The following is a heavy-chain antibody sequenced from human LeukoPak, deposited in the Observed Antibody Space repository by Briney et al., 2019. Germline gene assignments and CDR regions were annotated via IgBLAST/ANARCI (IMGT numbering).Heavy chain of an antibody. CDR3: AAVIDY. J-gene: IGHJ4*02. CDR1: GFTFSSYE. Sequence: GSLRLSRAASGFTFSSYEMNWVRQAPGKGLEWVSYISSSGSTKYYADSVKGRFTISRDNAKNSVYLRLNSLRAEDTALYYCAAVIDYWGQGTLVTVSS. V-gene: IGHV3-48*03. CDR2: ISSSGSTK.